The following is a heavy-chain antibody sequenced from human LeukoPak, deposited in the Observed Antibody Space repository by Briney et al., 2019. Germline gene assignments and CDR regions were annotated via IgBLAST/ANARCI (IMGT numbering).Heavy chain of an antibody. V-gene: IGHV3-7*01. D-gene: IGHD4-17*01. Sequence: GGSLRLSCAASGFIFRNHWMSWVRQVPGRALEWVAHIKQDGNEKHYVDSVEGRFTLTRDDSKNSLYLQMNSLRVDDSAVYYCARGPNYGDRVDYFDYWGQGTLVTVSS. J-gene: IGHJ4*02. CDR2: IKQDGNEK. CDR3: ARGPNYGDRVDYFDY. CDR1: GFIFRNHW.